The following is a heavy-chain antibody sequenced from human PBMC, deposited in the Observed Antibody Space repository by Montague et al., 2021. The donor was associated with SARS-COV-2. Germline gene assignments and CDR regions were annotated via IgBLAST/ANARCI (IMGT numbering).Heavy chain of an antibody. J-gene: IGHJ4*02. V-gene: IGHV4/OR15-8*02. D-gene: IGHD6-13*01. CDR2: IFHSGAA. CDR1: GGFISSGNW. Sequence: SETLSLTCAVSGGFISSGNWWSWVRQPPGKGLEWIGEIFHSGAASYNPFLKSRLTISMDKSKNEFSLKLNSVTAADTAMYYCARDFVAAVPDRFDSWGQGVLVTVSS. CDR3: ARDFVAAVPDRFDS.